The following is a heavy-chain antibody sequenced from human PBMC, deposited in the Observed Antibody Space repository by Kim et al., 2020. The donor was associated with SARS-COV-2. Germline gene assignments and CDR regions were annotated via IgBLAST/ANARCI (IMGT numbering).Heavy chain of an antibody. J-gene: IGHJ4*02. D-gene: IGHD5-18*01. CDR3: ARDLDGYSYGSIDY. Sequence: ADSVKGRFTISRDNSKNTLYLQMNSLGAEDTAVYYCARDLDGYSYGSIDYWGQGTLVTVSS. V-gene: IGHV3-30*01.